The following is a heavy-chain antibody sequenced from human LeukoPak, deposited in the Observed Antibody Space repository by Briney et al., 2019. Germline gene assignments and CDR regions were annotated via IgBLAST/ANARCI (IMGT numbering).Heavy chain of an antibody. CDR2: IIPIFGTA. Sequence: SVKVSCKASGGTFSSYAISWVRQAPGQGLEWMGGIIPIFGTANYAQKFQGRVTMTGDTSTSTVYMELSSLRSDDTAVYYCARDGEPAVPGGAYFYGMDVWGQGTTVTVSS. CDR3: ARDGEPAVPGGAYFYGMDV. J-gene: IGHJ6*02. D-gene: IGHD6-19*01. V-gene: IGHV1-69*06. CDR1: GGTFSSYA.